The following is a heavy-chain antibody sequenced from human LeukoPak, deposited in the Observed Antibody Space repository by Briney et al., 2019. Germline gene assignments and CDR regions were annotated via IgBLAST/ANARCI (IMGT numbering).Heavy chain of an antibody. CDR3: AKTRYSSVNDY. CDR1: GFTFDDYT. Sequence: PGGSLRLSCAASGFTFDDYTMHWVRQAPGKGLEWVSLISWNGGSTYYADSVKGRFTISRDNAKNSLYLQMNSLRAEDTAVYYCAKTRYSSVNDYWGQGTLVTVSS. CDR2: ISWNGGST. J-gene: IGHJ4*02. D-gene: IGHD6-25*01. V-gene: IGHV3-43*01.